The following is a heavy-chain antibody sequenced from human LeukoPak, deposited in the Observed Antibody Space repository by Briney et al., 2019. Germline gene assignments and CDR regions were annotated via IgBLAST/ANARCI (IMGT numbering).Heavy chain of an antibody. CDR2: IRYDGSNK. V-gene: IGHV3-30*02. J-gene: IGHJ4*02. CDR3: AKDPRGIVVVTAPY. Sequence: PGGSLRLSCAASGFTVSSAFMSWVRQAPGKGLEWVAFIRYDGSNKYYADSVKGRFTISRDNSKNTLYLQMNSLRAEDTAVYYCAKDPRGIVVVTAPYWGQGTLVTVSS. CDR1: GFTVSSAF. D-gene: IGHD2-21*02.